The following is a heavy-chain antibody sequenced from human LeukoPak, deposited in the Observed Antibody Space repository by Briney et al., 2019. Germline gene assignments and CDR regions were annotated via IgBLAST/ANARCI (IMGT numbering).Heavy chain of an antibody. V-gene: IGHV4-59*10. CDR1: GGSFSGYY. D-gene: IGHD3-3*02. Sequence: MASETLSLTCAVYGGSFSGYYWSWIRQPAGKGLEWIGRIYTSGSTNYNPSLKSRVTISVDTSKNQFSLKLSSVTAADTAVYYCASGVLANDFDYWGQGTLVTVSS. CDR3: ASGVLANDFDY. CDR2: IYTSGST. J-gene: IGHJ4*02.